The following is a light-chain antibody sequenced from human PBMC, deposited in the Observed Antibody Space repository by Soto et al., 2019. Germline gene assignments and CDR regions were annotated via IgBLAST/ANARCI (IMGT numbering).Light chain of an antibody. V-gene: IGLV2-14*03. J-gene: IGLJ2*01. CDR1: SRDVGAYDY. CDR3: TSYTIRSALV. Sequence: QSALTQPASVSGSPGQSITISCTGTSRDVGAYDYVSWYQQHPGKAPKLMFYGVNNRPSGVSNRFSASKSDNTASLTISWLQAEDEADYYCTSYTIRSALVFGGGTKLTVL. CDR2: GVN.